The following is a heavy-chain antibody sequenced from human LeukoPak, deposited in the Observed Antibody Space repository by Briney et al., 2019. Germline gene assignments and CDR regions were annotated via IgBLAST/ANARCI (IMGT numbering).Heavy chain of an antibody. D-gene: IGHD3-16*01. Sequence: PSETLSLTCAVSGGSISTNNWWSWVRQPPGKGLEWIGEIYHTGSTDYSPSLRSRVTMSIDKSNNQFSLNLNSVTAADTAVYYCAKSGDYLWDYWGQGTLDTVSS. CDR2: IYHTGST. J-gene: IGHJ4*02. CDR1: GGSISTNNW. V-gene: IGHV4-4*02. CDR3: AKSGDYLWDY.